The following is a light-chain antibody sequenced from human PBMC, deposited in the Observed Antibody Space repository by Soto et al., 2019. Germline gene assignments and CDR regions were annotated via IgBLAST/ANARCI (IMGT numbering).Light chain of an antibody. CDR1: QDISNY. J-gene: IGKJ4*01. Sequence: DIQMTQSPSSLSASVGDRVTITCQASQDISNYLNWYQQKPGKAPKLLIYDASNLERGVPSRFSGSGSGAHFTFTISSLQPEDIATYYCQQYAHLITFGGGTKVEIK. V-gene: IGKV1-33*01. CDR3: QQYAHLIT. CDR2: DAS.